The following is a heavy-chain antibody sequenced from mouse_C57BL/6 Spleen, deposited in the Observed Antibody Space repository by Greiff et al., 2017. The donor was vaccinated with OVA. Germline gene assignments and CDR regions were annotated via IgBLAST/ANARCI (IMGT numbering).Heavy chain of an antibody. V-gene: IGHV1-15*01. CDR2: IDPEPGGT. CDR3: ARDYSNDYFDY. J-gene: IGHJ2*01. Sequence: QVQLQQSGAELVRPGASVTLSCKASGYTFTDYEMHWVKQTPVHGLEWIGAIDPEPGGTAYNQKFKGKAILTADKSSSTAYMELRSLTSEDSAVYYCARDYSNDYFDYWGQGTTLTVSA. D-gene: IGHD2-5*01. CDR1: GYTFTDYE.